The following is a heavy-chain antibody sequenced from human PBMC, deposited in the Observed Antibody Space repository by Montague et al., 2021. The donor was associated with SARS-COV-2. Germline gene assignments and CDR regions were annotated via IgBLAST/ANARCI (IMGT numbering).Heavy chain of an antibody. CDR2: LYRSGSV. Sequence: SETLSLTCIVSGGFISDSYYWAWIRQAPGKGLEWLGSLYRSGSVXSNPXXXSRVSISVDKSKNHFSLRLTSATAAETAVYYCVRGAEEAHFAMDVWGQGTTVTVFS. CDR1: GGFISDSYY. V-gene: IGHV4-39*02. CDR3: VRGAEEAHFAMDV. D-gene: IGHD3-10*01. J-gene: IGHJ6*02.